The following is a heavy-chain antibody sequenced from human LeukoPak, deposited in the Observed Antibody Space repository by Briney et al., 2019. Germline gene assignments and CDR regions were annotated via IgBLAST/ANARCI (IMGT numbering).Heavy chain of an antibody. V-gene: IGHV1-2*02. J-gene: IGHJ4*02. CDR1: GYTFTGYY. Sequence: GASVKVSCKASGYTFTGYYMHWVRQAPGQGLEWMGWINPNSGGTNYALKFQGRVTMTRDTSISTAYMELSRLRSDDAAVYYCASNCDFWSGYLYYWGQGTLVTVSS. D-gene: IGHD3-3*01. CDR2: INPNSGGT. CDR3: ASNCDFWSGYLYY.